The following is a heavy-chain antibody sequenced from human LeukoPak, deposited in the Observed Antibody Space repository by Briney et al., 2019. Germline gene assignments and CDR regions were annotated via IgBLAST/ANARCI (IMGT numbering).Heavy chain of an antibody. V-gene: IGHV3-15*01. D-gene: IGHD2-21*01. CDR1: GFIFNKAW. Sequence: GGSLRLSCAASGFIFNKAWANWVRQAPGKGPEWVGRIKSNNDGGTTDYASPVEGRFIISRDDSKNTIYLQMNRLIIDDTAIYYCTPVMVEDRGFWGQGTLVTVSS. J-gene: IGHJ4*02. CDR3: TPVMVEDRGF. CDR2: IKSNNDGGTT.